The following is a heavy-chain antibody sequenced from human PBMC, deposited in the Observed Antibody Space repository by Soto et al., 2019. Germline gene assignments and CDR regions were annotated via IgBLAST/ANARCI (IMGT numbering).Heavy chain of an antibody. CDR2: ISAYNGNT. CDR3: ARSTAVAAPYGDPYYYYGMDV. V-gene: IGHV1-18*01. Sequence: QVQLVQSGAEVKKPGASVKVSCKASGYTFTSYGISWVRQAPGQGLEWMGWISAYNGNTNYAQKLQGRVTMTTDTPTXXAXMXLRSLRSDDTAVYYCARSTAVAAPYGDPYYYYGMDVWGQGTTVTVSS. CDR1: GYTFTSYG. J-gene: IGHJ6*02. D-gene: IGHD6-19*01.